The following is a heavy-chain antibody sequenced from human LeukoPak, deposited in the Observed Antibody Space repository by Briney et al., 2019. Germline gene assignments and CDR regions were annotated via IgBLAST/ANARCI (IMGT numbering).Heavy chain of an antibody. CDR1: GFTFSSHA. CDR3: VKDYQVGNSPAFGYY. Sequence: GGSLRLSCAASGFTFSSHAMSWVRRAPGKGLEWVSGLIENGATTYYAGSVKGRFTISRDNSRNTMYLQMNSLRVEDTAVYYWVKDYQVGNSPAFGYYWGQGTL. J-gene: IGHJ4*02. D-gene: IGHD3-3*01. CDR2: LIENGATT. V-gene: IGHV3-23*01.